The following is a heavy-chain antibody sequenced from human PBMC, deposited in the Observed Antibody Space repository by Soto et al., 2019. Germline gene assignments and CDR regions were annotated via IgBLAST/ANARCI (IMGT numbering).Heavy chain of an antibody. J-gene: IGHJ6*03. Sequence: EVQLVESGGGLVQPGGSLRLSCAASGFTFSSYWMHWVRQAPGKGLVWVSRINSDGSSTSYADSVKGRFTISRDNAKNTLYLRMNSLRAEDTAVYYCARGGWSSGYENYYNYMDVWGKGTTVTVSS. D-gene: IGHD5-12*01. CDR2: INSDGSST. CDR1: GFTFSSYW. V-gene: IGHV3-74*01. CDR3: ARGGWSSGYENYYNYMDV.